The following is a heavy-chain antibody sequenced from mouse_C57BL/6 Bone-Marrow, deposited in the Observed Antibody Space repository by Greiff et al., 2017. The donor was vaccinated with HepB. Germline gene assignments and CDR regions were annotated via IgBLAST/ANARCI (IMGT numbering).Heavy chain of an antibody. CDR2: IYPRDGST. J-gene: IGHJ3*01. CDR3: AREGYDDGRDWFAY. CDR1: GYTFTSYD. V-gene: IGHV1-85*01. Sequence: VMLQQSGPELVKPGASVKLSCKASGYTFTSYDINWVKQRPGQGLEWIGWIYPRDGSTKYNEKFKGKATLTVDTSSSTAYMELHSLTSEDSAVYFCAREGYDDGRDWFAYWGQGTLVTVSA. D-gene: IGHD2-2*01.